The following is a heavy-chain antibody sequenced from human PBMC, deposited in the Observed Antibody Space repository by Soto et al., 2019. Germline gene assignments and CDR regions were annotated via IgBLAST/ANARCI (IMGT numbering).Heavy chain of an antibody. CDR2: ISPYSGNT. V-gene: IGHV1-18*01. CDR1: GYNFTNFG. J-gene: IGHJ3*02. CDR3: AKLATYSTISPFDI. D-gene: IGHD1-26*01. Sequence: ASVKVSCKASGYNFTNFGINWLRKAPGQGLEWVGWISPYSGNTNYARKFRGRVTMTTDATTAYMELRSLRSDDAAVYYCAKLATYSTISPFDIWGQGTRVTVS.